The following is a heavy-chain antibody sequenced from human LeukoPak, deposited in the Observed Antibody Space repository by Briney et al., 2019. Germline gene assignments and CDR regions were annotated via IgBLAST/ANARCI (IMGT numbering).Heavy chain of an antibody. Sequence: SETLSLTCTVSGGSISSYYWSWIRQPPGKGLEGIGYIYYSGISNYNPSVKSRVTISVDTSKNQFSLKVSSVTAADAALYYCARGTRGVPDYWGQGTLVTVSS. CDR3: ARGTRGVPDY. CDR1: GGSISSYY. CDR2: IYYSGIS. D-gene: IGHD3-10*01. V-gene: IGHV4-59*01. J-gene: IGHJ4*02.